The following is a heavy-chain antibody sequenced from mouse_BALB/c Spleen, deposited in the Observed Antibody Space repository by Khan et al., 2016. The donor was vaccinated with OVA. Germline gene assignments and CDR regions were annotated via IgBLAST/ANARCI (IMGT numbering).Heavy chain of an antibody. CDR3: TRSGYGTFAY. J-gene: IGHJ3*01. CDR1: GYTFTSYY. D-gene: IGHD2-1*01. Sequence: QVQLQQSGAELVKPGASVRLSCKASGYTFTSYYLYWVKQRPGQGLEWIGDINPSNGGTNFNEKFKSKATLTVDKSSSTASMQLSSLPSEDSAVYYFTRSGYGTFAYWGQGTLVTVSA. CDR2: INPSNGGT. V-gene: IGHV1S81*02.